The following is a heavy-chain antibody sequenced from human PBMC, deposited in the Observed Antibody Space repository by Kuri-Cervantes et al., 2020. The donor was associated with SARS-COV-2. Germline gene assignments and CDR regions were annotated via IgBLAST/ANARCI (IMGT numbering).Heavy chain of an antibody. CDR2: ISWNSGSI. V-gene: IGHV3-9*01. CDR3: AKDIRGYYDSSGLDY. J-gene: IGHJ4*02. Sequence: GGSLRLSCAASGFTFDDYAMHWVRQAPGKGLEWVSGISWNSGSIGYADSVKGRFTISRDNAKNSLYLQMNSLRAEDTALYYCAKDIRGYYDSSGLDYWGQGTLVTVSS. D-gene: IGHD3-22*01. CDR1: GFTFDDYA.